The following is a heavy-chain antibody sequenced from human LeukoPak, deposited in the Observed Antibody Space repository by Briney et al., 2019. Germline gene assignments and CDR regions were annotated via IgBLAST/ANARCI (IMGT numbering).Heavy chain of an antibody. V-gene: IGHV1-8*01. CDR3: ARRSNMLDAFDI. J-gene: IGHJ3*02. CDR2: MNPNSGNT. D-gene: IGHD2-8*01. CDR1: GYTFTSYD. Sequence: ASVKVSCKASGYTFTSYDINWVRQATGQGLEWMGWMNPNSGNTGYAQKFQGRVTMTRNTSISTAYMELSSLRSEDTAVYYCARRSNMLDAFDIWGQGTMVTVSS.